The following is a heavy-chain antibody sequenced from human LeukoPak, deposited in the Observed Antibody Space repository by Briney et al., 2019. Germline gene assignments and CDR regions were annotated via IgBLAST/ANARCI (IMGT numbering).Heavy chain of an antibody. CDR3: AGGGGNYHSYYFDY. CDR1: GVSINNYF. CDR2: IYTSGST. V-gene: IGHV4-4*07. Sequence: PSEILSLTCTVSGVSINNYFWSWIRQPAGKGLEWIGRIYTSGSTNYNPSLKSPVTMSIDTSKNQFSLKVTSVTDADTAVYYCAGGGGNYHSYYFDYWGQGSLVTVSS. J-gene: IGHJ4*02. D-gene: IGHD4/OR15-4a*01.